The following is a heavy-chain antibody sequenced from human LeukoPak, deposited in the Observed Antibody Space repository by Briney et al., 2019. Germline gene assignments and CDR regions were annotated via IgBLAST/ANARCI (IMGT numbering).Heavy chain of an antibody. CDR2: IYHSGST. CDR3: ARVFNWFDP. Sequence: TLSLTCAVSDGSTSSGGYSWSWIRQPPGKGLEWIGYIYHSGSTYYNPSLKSRVTISVDRSKNQFSLNLNSVTAADTAVYYCARVFNWFDPWGQGILVTVSS. V-gene: IGHV4-30-2*01. J-gene: IGHJ5*02. CDR1: DGSTSSGGYS.